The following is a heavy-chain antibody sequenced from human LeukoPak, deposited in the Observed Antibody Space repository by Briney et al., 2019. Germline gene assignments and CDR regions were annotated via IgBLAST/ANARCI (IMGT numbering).Heavy chain of an antibody. CDR2: ISPNSGGT. D-gene: IGHD3-10*01. CDR1: GYTFTDYY. J-gene: IGHJ5*02. CDR3: ARHRSRMVRGGDWFDP. V-gene: IGHV1-2*02. Sequence: GASVKVSCKTSGYTFTDYYIQWVRQAPGHGLEWMGWISPNSGGTNYAHKLQGRVTMTTDTSTSTAYMELRSLRSDDTAVYYCARHRSRMVRGGDWFDPWGQGTLVTVSS.